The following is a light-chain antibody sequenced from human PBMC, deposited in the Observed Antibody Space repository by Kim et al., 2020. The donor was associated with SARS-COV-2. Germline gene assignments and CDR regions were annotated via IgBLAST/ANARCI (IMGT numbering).Light chain of an antibody. V-gene: IGKV3-15*01. CDR3: QQYNNWSYT. J-gene: IGKJ2*01. CDR1: QSVSSN. Sequence: SVSPGERATLSCRASQSVSSNLAWYQQKPGQAPSLLIYGASTRATGIPARFSGSGSGTEFTLTISSLQSEDFAVYYCQQYNNWSYTFGQGTKLEI. CDR2: GAS.